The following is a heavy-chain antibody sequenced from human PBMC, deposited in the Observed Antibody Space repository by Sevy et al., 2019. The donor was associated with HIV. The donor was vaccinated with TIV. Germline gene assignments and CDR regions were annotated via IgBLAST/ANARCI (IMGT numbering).Heavy chain of an antibody. CDR2: IKEDGSAK. Sequence: GGSLRLSCAASGFTFSSYWMTWVRQAPGKGLEWVGNIKEDGSAKYYVDSVTGRFTISRDNAKNSLYLQMNSLRAEDTALYYCARELIDSSGYYTADFWGLGTLVTVSS. CDR1: GFTFSSYW. V-gene: IGHV3-7*01. CDR3: ARELIDSSGYYTADF. J-gene: IGHJ4*02. D-gene: IGHD3-22*01.